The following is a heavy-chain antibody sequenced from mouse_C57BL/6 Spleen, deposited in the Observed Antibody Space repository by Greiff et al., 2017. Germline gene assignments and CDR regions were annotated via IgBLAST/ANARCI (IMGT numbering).Heavy chain of an antibody. CDR3: VTTTVGAMDY. CDR2: IRSKSNNYAT. D-gene: IGHD1-1*01. CDR1: GFSFNTYA. J-gene: IGHJ4*01. Sequence: DAGGGLVQPKGSLKLSCAASGFSFNTYAMNWVRQAPGKGLEWVARIRSKSNNYATYYADSVKDRFTISRDDSESMLYLQMNNLKTEDTAMYYCVTTTVGAMDYWGQGTSVTVSS. V-gene: IGHV10-1*01.